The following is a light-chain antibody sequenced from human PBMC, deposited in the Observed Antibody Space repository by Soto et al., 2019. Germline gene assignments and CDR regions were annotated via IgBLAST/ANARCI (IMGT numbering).Light chain of an antibody. CDR2: AAS. J-gene: IGKJ2*01. V-gene: IGKV1-27*01. CDR1: QNILRY. Sequence: MTQSPSSLSASVGDRVTITCRASQNILRYLAWYQQKQGKPPKLLIYAASTLQSGVPSRFSGSGSATDFTLTISGLQPEDVATYYCQKYDDVPYIFGQGTKLEIK. CDR3: QKYDDVPYI.